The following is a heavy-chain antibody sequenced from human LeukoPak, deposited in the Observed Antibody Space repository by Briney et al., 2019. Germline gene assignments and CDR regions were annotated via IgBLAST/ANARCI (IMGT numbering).Heavy chain of an antibody. CDR1: GYTFTGYY. Sequence: ASVKVSCKASGYTFTGYYMHWVRQPPGQGLEWMGWINPKSGGTNYAQKFQGRVTMTRDTSISTAYMDLSRLRSDDTAVYYCARAGSSWHKAQFDYWGQGTLVTVSS. J-gene: IGHJ4*02. CDR2: INPKSGGT. CDR3: ARAGSSWHKAQFDY. D-gene: IGHD6-13*01. V-gene: IGHV1-2*02.